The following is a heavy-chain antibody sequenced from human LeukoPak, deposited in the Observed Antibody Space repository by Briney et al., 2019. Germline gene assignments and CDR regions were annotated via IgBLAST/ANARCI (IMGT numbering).Heavy chain of an antibody. J-gene: IGHJ5*02. CDR3: ARGRVQGADH. D-gene: IGHD1-26*01. CDR1: GFTFSSYW. V-gene: IGHV3-7*01. Sequence: GGSLRLSCAASGFTFSSYWMTWVRQAPGEGLEWVANIKYDGNEKHYVDSVKGRFTISRDNAENSLYLQMNSLRAEDTAVYYCARGRVQGADHWGQGTLVTVSS. CDR2: IKYDGNEK.